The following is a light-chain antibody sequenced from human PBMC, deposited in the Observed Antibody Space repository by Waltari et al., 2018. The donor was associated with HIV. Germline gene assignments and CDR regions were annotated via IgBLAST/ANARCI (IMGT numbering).Light chain of an antibody. Sequence: QSALTQPASVSGSPGQSITIACTGTSSDVGSYNLVSWYQQHPGKAPKLMIYEGSKRPSGVSNRFSGSKSGNTVSLTISGLQAEDEADYYCCSYAGSSTLEVFGGGTKLTVL. CDR3: CSYAGSSTLEV. CDR1: SSDVGSYNL. J-gene: IGLJ2*01. V-gene: IGLV2-23*01. CDR2: EGS.